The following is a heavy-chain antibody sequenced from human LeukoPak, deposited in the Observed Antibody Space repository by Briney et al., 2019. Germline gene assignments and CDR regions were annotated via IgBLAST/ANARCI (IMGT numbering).Heavy chain of an antibody. CDR2: ISGNGSAT. Sequence: GGSLRLSCVASGFTFNNYILTWVRQAPGKGLEWVSSISGNGSATFYADSVKGRLTISRDSSKNTLYLQMNSLRAEDTAVYYCAKGRLLPDYWGQGTLVTVSS. CDR3: AKGRLLPDY. D-gene: IGHD6-19*01. J-gene: IGHJ4*02. V-gene: IGHV3-23*01. CDR1: GFTFNNYI.